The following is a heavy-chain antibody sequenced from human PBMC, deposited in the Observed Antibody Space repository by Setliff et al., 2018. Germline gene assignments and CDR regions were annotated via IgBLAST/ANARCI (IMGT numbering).Heavy chain of an antibody. V-gene: IGHV4-4*07. D-gene: IGHD3-3*01. Sequence: SCTVSGGSLNTYYWSWIRQPAGKELEWIGRINTNGTTRYNPSLRSRATLSVDESMNRFSLNLNSVTAADTAVYYCAGGLPGDYDFNCFDTWGQGALVTVSS. CDR2: INTNGTT. J-gene: IGHJ5*02. CDR3: AGGLPGDYDFNCFDT. CDR1: GGSLNTYY.